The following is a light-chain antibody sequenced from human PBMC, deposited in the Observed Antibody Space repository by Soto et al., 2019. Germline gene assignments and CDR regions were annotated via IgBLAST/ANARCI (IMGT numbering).Light chain of an antibody. V-gene: IGKV3-11*01. CDR3: QQRSNWPWT. J-gene: IGKJ1*01. Sequence: EIVLTQSPATLSLSPGERATLSCRASQSVRNYLAWYQQKPGQAPRLLIYDASSRATGIPVRFSGSGSGTGFALTIGSLEPEDFAVYYWQQRSNWPWTFVQGTKVEIK. CDR1: QSVRNY. CDR2: DAS.